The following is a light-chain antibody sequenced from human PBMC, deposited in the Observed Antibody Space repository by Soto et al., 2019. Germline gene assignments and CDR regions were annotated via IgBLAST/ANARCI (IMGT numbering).Light chain of an antibody. V-gene: IGLV2-14*01. CDR1: NNDVGGFDF. J-gene: IGLJ3*02. Sequence: QSALTQPASVSGSPGQSITISCTGTNNDVGGFDFVSWYLQHPGKAPELVIYEVSNRPSGVSNRFSGSKSGNTASLTISGLQAEDEADYYCSSYRSSGSATWVFGGGTQLTVL. CDR3: SSYRSSGSATWV. CDR2: EVS.